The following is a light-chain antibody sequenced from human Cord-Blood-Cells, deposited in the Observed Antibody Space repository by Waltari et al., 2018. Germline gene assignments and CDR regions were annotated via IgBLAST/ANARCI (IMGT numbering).Light chain of an antibody. CDR2: GAS. CDR3: QQYGSSPLYT. J-gene: IGKJ2*01. Sequence: ELELTQSPGTLSLSVGDGAPPSCRASQSVSSSYLAWYQQKPGQAPRLLIYGASSRATGIPDRFSGSGSGTDFTLTISRLEPEDFAVYYCQQYGSSPLYTFGQGTKLEIK. V-gene: IGKV3-20*01. CDR1: QSVSSSY.